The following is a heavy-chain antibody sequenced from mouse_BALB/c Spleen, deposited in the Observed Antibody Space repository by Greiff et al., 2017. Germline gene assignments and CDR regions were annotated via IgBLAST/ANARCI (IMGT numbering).Heavy chain of an antibody. V-gene: IGHV1-37*01. CDR1: GYSFTGYF. J-gene: IGHJ4*01. Sequence: DVKLVESGPELVKPGASVKISCKASGYSFTGYFMNWVKQSHGKSLEWIGRINPYNGDTFYNQKFKGKATLTVDKSSSTAHMELLSLTSEDSAVYYCGEVRRGNYYAMDYWGQGTSVTVSS. D-gene: IGHD2-14*01. CDR2: INPYNGDT. CDR3: GEVRRGNYYAMDY.